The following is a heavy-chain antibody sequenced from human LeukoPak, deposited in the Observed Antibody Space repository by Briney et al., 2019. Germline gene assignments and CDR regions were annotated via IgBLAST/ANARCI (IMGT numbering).Heavy chain of an antibody. D-gene: IGHD6-13*01. CDR3: ARSTITTTAAGHFDL. CDR2: INPNSGDT. Sequence: ASIKVSCKSSGYTFTDYYVHWLRHAPGQGLEWMGRINPNSGDTNYAQTFQGRVTMSRDTSISTAYLELNSLIFDDTAVFYCARSTITTTAAGHFDLWGRGTLVTVSS. CDR1: GYTFTDYY. J-gene: IGHJ2*01. V-gene: IGHV1-2*06.